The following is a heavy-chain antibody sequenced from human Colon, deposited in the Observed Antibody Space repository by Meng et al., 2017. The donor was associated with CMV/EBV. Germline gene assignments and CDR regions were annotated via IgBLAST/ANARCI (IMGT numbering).Heavy chain of an antibody. J-gene: IGHJ4*02. CDR3: AGGASYSSGWYCFDY. CDR1: GGTFSSYA. D-gene: IGHD6-19*01. Sequence: SVKVSCKASGGTFSSYAISWVRQAPGQGLEWMGGIIPIFGTANYAQKFQGRVTITTDESTSTAYMELSSLRSEDTAVYYCAGGASYSSGWYCFDYWGQGTLVTVSS. V-gene: IGHV1-69*05. CDR2: IIPIFGTA.